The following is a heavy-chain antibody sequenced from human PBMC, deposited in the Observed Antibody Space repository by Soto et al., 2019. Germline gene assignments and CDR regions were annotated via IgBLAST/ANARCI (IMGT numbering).Heavy chain of an antibody. J-gene: IGHJ4*02. CDR1: GGSFSGYY. V-gene: IGHV4-34*01. Sequence: SETLSLTCAVYGGSFSGYYWSWIRQSPGKGLEWIGEINHSGSTNYNPSLKSRVTISLDTSKNQFTLQLTSVTVADTAVYYCATSYGNAWYTYWGQGTQVTVSS. CDR2: INHSGST. D-gene: IGHD6-13*01. CDR3: ATSYGNAWYTY.